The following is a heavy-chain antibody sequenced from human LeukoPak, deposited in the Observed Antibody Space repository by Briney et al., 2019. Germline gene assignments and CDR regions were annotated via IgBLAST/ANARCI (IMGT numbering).Heavy chain of an antibody. CDR3: ARGSLSSGSYLNY. CDR2: IKQDGSAK. D-gene: IGHD1-26*01. J-gene: IGHJ4*02. Sequence: GGSLRLSCAVSGFTFSTYWMSWVRQAPGKGLEWVANIKQDGSAKYYVDSVKGRFTISRDNAKNSLYLQMNSLRVEDTAVYYCARGSLSSGSYLNYWGQGTLVTVSS. CDR1: GFTFSTYW. V-gene: IGHV3-7*01.